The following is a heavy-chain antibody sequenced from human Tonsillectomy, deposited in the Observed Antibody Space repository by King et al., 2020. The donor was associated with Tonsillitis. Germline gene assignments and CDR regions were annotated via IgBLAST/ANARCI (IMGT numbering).Heavy chain of an antibody. CDR1: GGTFSSYA. CDR2: IIPIFVTA. Sequence: QVQLVESGAEVKKPGSSVKVSCKASGGTFSSYAISWVRQAPGQGLEWMGGIIPIFVTANYAQKFQGRVTITADESTSTAYMELGSLRSEDTAVYYLARQITYDYDSSGYYMGQKNAFDIWGQGTMVTVSS. V-gene: IGHV1-69*01. D-gene: IGHD3-22*01. CDR3: ARQITYDYDSSGYYMGQKNAFDI. J-gene: IGHJ3*02.